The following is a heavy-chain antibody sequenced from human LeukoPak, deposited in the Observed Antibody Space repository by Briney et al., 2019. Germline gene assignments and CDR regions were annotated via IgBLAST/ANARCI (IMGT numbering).Heavy chain of an antibody. Sequence: ASVKVSCKASGYTFTSYYMHWVRQAPGQGLEWRGISNPNGGSTSYAQKFQGRVTMTRDMSTSTVYMELSSLRSEDTAVYYCARGNTGTTGTTTPFDYWGQGTLVTVSS. CDR2: SNPNGGST. J-gene: IGHJ4*02. D-gene: IGHD1-1*01. CDR1: GYTFTSYY. V-gene: IGHV1-46*01. CDR3: ARGNTGTTGTTTPFDY.